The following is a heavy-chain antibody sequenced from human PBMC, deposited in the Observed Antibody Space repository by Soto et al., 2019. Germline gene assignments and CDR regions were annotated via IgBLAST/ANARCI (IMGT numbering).Heavy chain of an antibody. Sequence: SETLYLTCAVYGGSFSGYYWSWIRQPPGKGLEWIGEINHSGSTNYNPSLKSRVTISVDTSKNQFSLKLSSVTAADTAVYYCARGRVRSSLDYWGQGTLVTVSS. J-gene: IGHJ4*02. D-gene: IGHD6-13*01. CDR3: ARGRVRSSLDY. CDR1: GGSFSGYY. CDR2: INHSGST. V-gene: IGHV4-34*01.